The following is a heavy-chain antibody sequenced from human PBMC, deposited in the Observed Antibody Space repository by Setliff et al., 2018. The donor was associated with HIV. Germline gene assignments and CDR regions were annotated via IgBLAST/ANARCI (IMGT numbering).Heavy chain of an antibody. Sequence: PGGSLRLSCAASGFTFSSYAMSWVRQAPGKGLEWVSAISGSGGSTYYADSVKGRFTISRGNSKNTLYLQMNSLRAEDTAVYYCAKALSVVTASPFDYWGQGTLVTVSS. CDR2: ISGSGGST. J-gene: IGHJ4*02. CDR3: AKALSVVTASPFDY. D-gene: IGHD2-21*02. V-gene: IGHV3-23*01. CDR1: GFTFSSYA.